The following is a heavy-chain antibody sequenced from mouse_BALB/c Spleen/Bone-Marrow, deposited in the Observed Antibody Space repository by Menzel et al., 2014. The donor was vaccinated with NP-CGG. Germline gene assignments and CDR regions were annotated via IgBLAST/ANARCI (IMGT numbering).Heavy chain of an antibody. D-gene: IGHD1-1*01. Sequence: LQQPGSELVRPGASVKLSCKASGYTFTSYWMHWVKQRHGQGLEWIGNIYPGSGSTNYDEKFKSKGTLTVDTSSSTAYMHLSSLTSEDSAVYYCTTYYYYAMDYWGQGTSVTVSS. CDR3: TTYYYYAMDY. CDR2: IYPGSGST. J-gene: IGHJ4*01. V-gene: IGHV1S22*01. CDR1: GYTFTSYW.